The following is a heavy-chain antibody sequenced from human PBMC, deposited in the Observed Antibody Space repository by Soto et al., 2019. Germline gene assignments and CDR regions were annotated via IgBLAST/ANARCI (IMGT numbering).Heavy chain of an antibody. CDR3: ARDPHLSSWRKIDY. V-gene: IGHV1-18*01. CDR1: GYTFTNQG. J-gene: IGHJ4*02. CDR2: IITLHGNT. D-gene: IGHD6-13*01. Sequence: QVQLVQSGAEVKKPGASVKVSCKASGYTFTNQGISWVRQAPGQGLEWVGWIITLHGNTDYAQKLHGRVTLTTDTSTSKSYMELRSMTSADTAVYYCARDPHLSSWRKIDYWGQGTLVTVSS.